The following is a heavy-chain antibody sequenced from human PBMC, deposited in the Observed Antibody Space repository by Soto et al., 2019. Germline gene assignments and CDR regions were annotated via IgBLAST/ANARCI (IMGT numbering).Heavy chain of an antibody. CDR1: GFIFSDYY. CDR2: ITSTSTYT. D-gene: IGHD1-1*01. Sequence: QVQLVESGGGLVKPGGSLRLSCAASGFIFSDYYMSWIRQAPGKGLEWVSSITSTSTYTKYADSVKGRFTISRDNAKNSLYLQMNRLRAEDTAMYYCARDEIGMDYWGQGTLVTVSS. CDR3: ARDEIGMDY. J-gene: IGHJ4*02. V-gene: IGHV3-11*05.